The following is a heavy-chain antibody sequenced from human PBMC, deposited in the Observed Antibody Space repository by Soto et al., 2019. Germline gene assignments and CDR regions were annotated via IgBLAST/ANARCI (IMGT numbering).Heavy chain of an antibody. CDR2: ISGSGASI. J-gene: IGHJ6*02. D-gene: IGHD1-1*01. CDR3: AKERGAGCCPPYNGCDV. Sequence: EVQLLESGGGLVQPGGSLRLSCAASGFTFSTYAMTWVRQAPGKGLEWVSTISGSGASIYNADSVKGRFTISRDNLKNTLYMQMNRVRAEDTAVYYCAKERGAGCCPPYNGCDVWGQGTTVTVSS. V-gene: IGHV3-23*01. CDR1: GFTFSTYA.